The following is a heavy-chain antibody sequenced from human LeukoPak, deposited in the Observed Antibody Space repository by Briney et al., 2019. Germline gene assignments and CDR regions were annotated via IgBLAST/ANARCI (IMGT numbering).Heavy chain of an antibody. Sequence: GASVKVSCKASGYTFTGYYMHWVRQAPGQGLEWMGWINPNSGGTNYAQKFQSRVTMTRDTSISTAYMELSRLRSDDTAVYYCARYYGPGTYYYYYGMDVWGQGTTVTVSS. CDR1: GYTFTGYY. J-gene: IGHJ6*02. CDR2: INPNSGGT. D-gene: IGHD3-10*01. V-gene: IGHV1-2*02. CDR3: ARYYGPGTYYYYYGMDV.